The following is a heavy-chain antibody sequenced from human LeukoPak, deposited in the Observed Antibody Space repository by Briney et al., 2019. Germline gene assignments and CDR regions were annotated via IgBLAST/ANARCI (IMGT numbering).Heavy chain of an antibody. D-gene: IGHD3-10*01. V-gene: IGHV3-23*01. J-gene: IGHJ4*02. CDR3: AKYYYYGSGSYYGHFDY. Sequence: GGSLRLSCAASGFTFSSYAMSWVRQAPGKGLEWVSAISGSGGSTYYADSVKGRFTISRDNSKNTLYLQMNSLRAEDTAVYYCAKYYYYGSGSYYGHFDYWGQGTLVTVSS. CDR2: ISGSGGST. CDR1: GFTFSSYA.